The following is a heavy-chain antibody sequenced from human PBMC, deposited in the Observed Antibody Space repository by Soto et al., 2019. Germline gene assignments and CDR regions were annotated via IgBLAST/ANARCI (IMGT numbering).Heavy chain of an antibody. V-gene: IGHV3-21*01. J-gene: IGHJ6*02. CDR1: GFTFGSYT. D-gene: IGHD4-17*01. CDR2: ISSSSDYI. Sequence: EVQLVESGGGLVKPGGSLRLSCAASGFTFGSYTVNWVRQAPGKGLEWVSSISSSSDYIYYADSLKGRFTISRDNAKNSLFLQMNSLRAEDTAVYYCARVNDYGERFYFFYYGLDVWGQGTTVTVSS. CDR3: ARVNDYGERFYFFYYGLDV.